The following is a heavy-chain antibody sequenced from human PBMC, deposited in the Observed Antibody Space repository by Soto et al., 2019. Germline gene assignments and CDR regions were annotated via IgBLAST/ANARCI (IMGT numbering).Heavy chain of an antibody. Sequence: EVQLVESGGGLVQPGRSLRLSCAASGFTFDDYAMHWVRQAPGKGLEWVSGISWNSGSIGYADSLKGRFTISRDNAKNSLYVQMNSLRAEDTALYYCAKDRGLVLSFYFDYWGQGTLVTGSS. D-gene: IGHD6-13*01. J-gene: IGHJ4*02. V-gene: IGHV3-9*01. CDR3: AKDRGLVLSFYFDY. CDR1: GFTFDDYA. CDR2: ISWNSGSI.